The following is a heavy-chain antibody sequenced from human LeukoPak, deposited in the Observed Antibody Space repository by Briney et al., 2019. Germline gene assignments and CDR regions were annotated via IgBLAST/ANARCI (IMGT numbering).Heavy chain of an antibody. CDR2: INCNTDDT. V-gene: IGHV1-2*06. CDR1: GYTFTDYY. D-gene: IGHD5-18*01. CDR3: ARLVTFPSRGYTYGYS. Sequence: ASVKVSCKASGYTFTDYYMRWVRQAPDKGLEWMGRINCNTDDTIYAQKFQGRVTMTRDTSISTAYMELSVLRSHDTAVYYCARLVTFPSRGYTYGYSWGQGTLATV. J-gene: IGHJ4*02.